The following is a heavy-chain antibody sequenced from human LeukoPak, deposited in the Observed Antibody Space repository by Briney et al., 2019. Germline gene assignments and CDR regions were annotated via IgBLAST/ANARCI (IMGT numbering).Heavy chain of an antibody. CDR3: AKDPGGYSYGVFDY. J-gene: IGHJ4*02. CDR2: ISGSGGST. D-gene: IGHD5-18*01. Sequence: AGSLRLSCAASGFTFSSYAMSWVRQAPGKGLEWVSAISGSGGSTYYADSVKGRFTISRDNSKNTLYLQMNSLSVEDTAVYYCAKDPGGYSYGVFDYWGQGTLVTVSS. CDR1: GFTFSSYA. V-gene: IGHV3-23*01.